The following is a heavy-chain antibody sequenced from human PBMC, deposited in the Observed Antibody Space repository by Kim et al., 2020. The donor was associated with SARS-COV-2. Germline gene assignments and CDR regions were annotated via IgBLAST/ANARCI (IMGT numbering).Heavy chain of an antibody. V-gene: IGHV1-69*01. CDR3: ARGVYGSGSIFLVYFDY. D-gene: IGHD3-10*01. Sequence: FQGRVTITADESTSTAYMELSSLRSEDTAVYYCARGVYGSGSIFLVYFDYWGQGTLVTVSS. J-gene: IGHJ4*02.